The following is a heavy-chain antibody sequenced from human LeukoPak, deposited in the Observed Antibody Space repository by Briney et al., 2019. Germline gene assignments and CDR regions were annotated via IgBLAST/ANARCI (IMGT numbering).Heavy chain of an antibody. CDR1: GFTFSYYD. J-gene: IGHJ6*03. D-gene: IGHD3-16*01. V-gene: IGHV3-23*01. CDR3: AKLGGHPLHNYYVGV. CDR2: ILDSGYST. Sequence: GGSLRLSCAASGFTFSYYDMSWVRQAPGKGLEWVSGILDSGYSTYYANSVKGRFTISRDNSNNTLYLQMNSLRAEDTAVYYCAKLGGHPLHNYYVGVWGKGTTVAVSS.